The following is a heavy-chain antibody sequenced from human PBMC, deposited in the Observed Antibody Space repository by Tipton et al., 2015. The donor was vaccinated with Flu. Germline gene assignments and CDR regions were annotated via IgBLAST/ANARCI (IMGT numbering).Heavy chain of an antibody. CDR2: VYHGGTG. Sequence: GLVKPSETLSLTCSVSGGSINTYYWNWMRQPPGKGLEWIGNVYHGGTGRYNPALETRVTISMDTSKNQFYLQPASVAAADTGVYYCARHVWGRGSDSWGQGTLVTVSP. D-gene: IGHD1-26*01. J-gene: IGHJ4*02. CDR3: ARHVWGRGSDS. V-gene: IGHV4-59*01. CDR1: GGSINTYY.